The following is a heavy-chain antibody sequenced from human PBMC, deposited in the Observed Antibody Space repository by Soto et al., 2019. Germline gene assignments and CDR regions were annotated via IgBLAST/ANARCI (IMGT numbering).Heavy chain of an antibody. V-gene: IGHV1-3*04. CDR2: INTDNGDT. Sequence: QVQLVQSGAEVKMPGASVKISCKTSGYFFSDYAVHWVRQAPGQWLEWMGWINTDNGDTKFSRKFQDRVTITRDISATTTYMDLTSLTTEDTAVYYCTRGGRHADSEGSYRHFDYCGQGTLVTVSS. CDR3: TRGGRHADSEGSYRHFDY. D-gene: IGHD1-26*01. CDR1: GYFFSDYA. J-gene: IGHJ4*02.